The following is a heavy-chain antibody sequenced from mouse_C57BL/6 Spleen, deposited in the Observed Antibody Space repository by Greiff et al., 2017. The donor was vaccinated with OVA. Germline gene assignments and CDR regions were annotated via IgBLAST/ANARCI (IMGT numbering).Heavy chain of an antibody. CDR3: ARGLITPEACFAY. J-gene: IGHJ3*01. D-gene: IGHD1-1*01. CDR1: GYTFTSYW. CDR2: IDPNSGGT. Sequence: QVQLQQPGAELVKPGASVKLSCKASGYTFTSYWMHWVKQRPGRGLEWIGRIDPNSGGTKYNEKFKSKATLTVDKPSSTAYMQLSTLSSEDSAVYDGARGLITPEACFAYWGQGTLVTVSA. V-gene: IGHV1-72*01.